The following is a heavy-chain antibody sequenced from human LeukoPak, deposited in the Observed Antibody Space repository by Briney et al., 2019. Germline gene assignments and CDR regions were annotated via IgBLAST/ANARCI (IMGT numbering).Heavy chain of an antibody. Sequence: SETLSLTCTVSGGSISSYYWSWIRQPPGKGLEWIGYIYYSGSTNYNPSLKSRVTISVDTSKNQFSLKLSSVTAADTAVYYCARQGIAVAATGYFDYWGQGTLVTVSS. J-gene: IGHJ4*02. CDR1: GGSISSYY. V-gene: IGHV4-59*08. D-gene: IGHD6-19*01. CDR3: ARQGIAVAATGYFDY. CDR2: IYYSGST.